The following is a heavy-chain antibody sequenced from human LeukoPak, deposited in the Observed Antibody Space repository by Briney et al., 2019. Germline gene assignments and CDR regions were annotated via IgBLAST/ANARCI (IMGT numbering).Heavy chain of an antibody. J-gene: IGHJ3*02. V-gene: IGHV3-9*01. Sequence: GRSLRLSCAASGFTFDDYAMHWVRQGPGKGLEWVSGISWNSGTIGYADSVKGRFSISRDNARNSLYLQMNSLRPEDTAFYYCAKLSSFCGDYVAGRAFDIWGQGTMVTVSS. D-gene: IGHD4-17*01. CDR2: ISWNSGTI. CDR1: GFTFDDYA. CDR3: AKLSSFCGDYVAGRAFDI.